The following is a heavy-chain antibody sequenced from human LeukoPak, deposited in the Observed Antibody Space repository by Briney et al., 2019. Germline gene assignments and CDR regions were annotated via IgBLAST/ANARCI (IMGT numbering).Heavy chain of an antibody. V-gene: IGHV4-34*01. CDR2: INHSGST. J-gene: IGHJ4*02. CDR1: GGSFSGYY. Sequence: PSETLSLTCAVYGGSFSGYYWSWIRQPPGKGLEWIGEINHSGSTNYNPSLKSRVTISVDTSKNQFSLQLTSVTAADTAMYYCARKDGDYWGRGTLVTVSS. CDR3: ARKDGDY.